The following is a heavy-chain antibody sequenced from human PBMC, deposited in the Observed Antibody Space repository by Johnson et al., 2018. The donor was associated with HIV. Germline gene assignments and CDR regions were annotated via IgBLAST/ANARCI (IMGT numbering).Heavy chain of an antibody. Sequence: VQLVESGGGLVQPGGSLRLSCAASRFTFSSNDMHWVRQATGKGLEWVSTIGPGGDTYYPGSVKGRFTISRDNAKNSLNLQMNSLRAEDTALYYCVKGGYSYGYDREGAFDIWGQGTMVTVSS. CDR3: VKGGYSYGYDREGAFDI. J-gene: IGHJ3*02. CDR2: IGPGGDT. D-gene: IGHD5-18*01. V-gene: IGHV3-13*01. CDR1: RFTFSSND.